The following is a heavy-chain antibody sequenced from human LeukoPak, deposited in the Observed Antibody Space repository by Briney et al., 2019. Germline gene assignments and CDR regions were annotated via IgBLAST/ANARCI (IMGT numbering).Heavy chain of an antibody. J-gene: IGHJ4*02. D-gene: IGHD3-10*01. CDR2: INPNSGGT. V-gene: IGHV1-2*02. CDR1: GYTFTDYY. Sequence: GASVKVSCKASGYTFTDYYMHWVRQAPGQGLEWMGWINPNSGGTNYAQKFQGRVTMTRDTSISTAYMELSRLRSDDTAVYYCARWYGSGSYSTFDYWGQGTLVTVSS. CDR3: ARWYGSGSYSTFDY.